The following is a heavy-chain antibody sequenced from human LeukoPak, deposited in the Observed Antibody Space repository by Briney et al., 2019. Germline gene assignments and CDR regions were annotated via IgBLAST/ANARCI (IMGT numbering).Heavy chain of an antibody. V-gene: IGHV1-18*01. D-gene: IGHD4-17*01. CDR1: GFTFTNYG. J-gene: IGHJ6*02. CDR3: ARDSGDYGYYYYGMDV. CDR2: ISAYNGNT. Sequence: GASVKVSCKASGFTFTNYGVTWVRQAPGQGLEWMGWISAYNGNTNYAQKLQGRVTMTADTSTSTAYMELRSLRSDDTAVYYCARDSGDYGYYYYGMDVWGQGTTVTVSS.